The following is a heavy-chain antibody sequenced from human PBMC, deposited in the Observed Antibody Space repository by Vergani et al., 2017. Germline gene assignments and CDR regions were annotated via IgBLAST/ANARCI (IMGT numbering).Heavy chain of an antibody. D-gene: IGHD3-10*01. CDR2: LKEDESEK. V-gene: IGHV3-7*03. CDR3: ARVVRFDWFDP. Sequence: EVQLVESGGGMVQPGGSLRLSCAASGFTFSNYYMTWVRQAPGKGLEWVASLKEDESEKFSLDSVKGRFTISRDNAKSSLYLQMNSLRVEDTAVYYCARVVRFDWFDPWGQGTLVTVSS. CDR1: GFTFSNYY. J-gene: IGHJ5*02.